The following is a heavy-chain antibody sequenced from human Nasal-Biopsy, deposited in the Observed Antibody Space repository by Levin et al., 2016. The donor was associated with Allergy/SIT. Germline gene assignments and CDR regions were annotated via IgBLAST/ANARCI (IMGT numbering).Heavy chain of an antibody. V-gene: IGHV3-64D*09. Sequence: GGSLRLSCSASGFTFSTYAMHWVRQAPGKGLEYVSAITRTGGATYYPDSVKGRFTVSRDNSKNTLYLQMSSLRAEDTAVYYCVKDKYTNGWSVEGFDFWGQGTLVTVSS. CDR1: GFTFSTYA. D-gene: IGHD6-19*01. J-gene: IGHJ4*02. CDR3: VKDKYTNGWSVEGFDF. CDR2: ITRTGGAT.